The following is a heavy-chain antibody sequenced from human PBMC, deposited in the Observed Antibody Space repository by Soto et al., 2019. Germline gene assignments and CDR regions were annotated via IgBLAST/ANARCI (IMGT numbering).Heavy chain of an antibody. CDR3: ARARRMTTVTTSHRAEYFQH. V-gene: IGHV4-34*01. CDR2: INHSGST. J-gene: IGHJ1*01. CDR1: GVSFSGYY. D-gene: IGHD4-17*01. Sequence: QVQLQQWGAGLLKPSETLSLTCAVYGVSFSGYYWSWIRQPPGKGLEWSGEINHSGSTNYNPSLKSRVTISVATSKTQFSLKLSSVTAADTAVYYCARARRMTTVTTSHRAEYFQHWGQGTLVTVSS.